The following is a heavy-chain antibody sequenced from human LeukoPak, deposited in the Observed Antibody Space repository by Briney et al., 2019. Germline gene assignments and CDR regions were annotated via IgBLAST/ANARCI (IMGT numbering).Heavy chain of an antibody. CDR2: IYYSGSS. CDR1: GVSINNGGYY. D-gene: IGHD3-3*01. Sequence: SETLSLTCTVSGVSINNGGYYWSWIRQHPGKGLEWIGYIYYSGSSYYNPSLRSRVTISLDTSQNQFSLRLTSVTASDTAVYYCVRIFGYYQEAMDVWGPGITVTVSS. CDR3: VRIFGYYQEAMDV. J-gene: IGHJ6*02. V-gene: IGHV4-31*03.